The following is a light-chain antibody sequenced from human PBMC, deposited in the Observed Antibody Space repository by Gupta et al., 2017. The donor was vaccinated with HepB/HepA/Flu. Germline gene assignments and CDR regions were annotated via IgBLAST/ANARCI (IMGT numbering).Light chain of an antibody. Sequence: EIVMTQSTATLSVSPGERATLSCRASQSVSSNLAWYQQKPGQAPRLLIYGASTRATGIPAMFSGSGSGTEFTLTISSLQSEDFAVYYCQQYNNWPPRYTFGQGTKLEIK. V-gene: IGKV3-15*01. J-gene: IGKJ2*01. CDR3: QQYNNWPPRYT. CDR1: QSVSSN. CDR2: GAS.